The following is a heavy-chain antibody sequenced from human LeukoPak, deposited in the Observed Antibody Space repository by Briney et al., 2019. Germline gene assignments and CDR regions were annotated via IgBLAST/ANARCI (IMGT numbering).Heavy chain of an antibody. D-gene: IGHD3-9*01. CDR2: INPNSGGT. CDR1: GYTFTGYY. V-gene: IGHV1-2*02. J-gene: IGHJ6*02. CDR3: ARDLGYFDWLLSSMDV. Sequence: ASVKVSCKASGYTFTGYYMHWVRQAPGQGLEWMGWINPNSGGTNYAQKFQGRVTMTRDTSISTAYKELSRLRSDDTAVYYCARDLGYFDWLLSSMDVWGQGTTVTVSS.